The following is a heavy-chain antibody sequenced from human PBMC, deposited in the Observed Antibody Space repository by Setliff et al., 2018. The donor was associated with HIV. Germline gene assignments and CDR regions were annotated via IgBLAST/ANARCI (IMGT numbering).Heavy chain of an antibody. CDR2: IYHTGST. Sequence: KPSETLSLTCTVSGGSINSTSYYWGWIRQPPGNGLEWIGSIYHTGSTYYKPSLKSRVTISVDTSKNQFSLRLSSVAAGDTAVYYCARGVPMKLRLRGYWFDYWGQGTLVTVSS. CDR3: ARGVPMKLRLRGYWFDY. V-gene: IGHV4-39*01. J-gene: IGHJ4*02. CDR1: GGSINSTSYY. D-gene: IGHD4-17*01.